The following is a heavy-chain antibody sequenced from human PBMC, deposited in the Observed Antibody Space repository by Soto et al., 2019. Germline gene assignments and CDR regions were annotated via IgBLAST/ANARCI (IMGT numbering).Heavy chain of an antibody. D-gene: IGHD6-6*01. V-gene: IGHV4-30-4*01. CDR3: ARDHHYSSSSGVDY. CDR2: IYYSGST. Sequence: SETLSLTCTVSGGSISSGDYYWSWIRQPPGKGLEWIGYIYYSGSTYYNPSLKSRVTISVDTSKNQFSLKLSSVTAADTAVYYCARDHHYSSSSGVDYWGQGTLVTVSS. J-gene: IGHJ4*02. CDR1: GGSISSGDYY.